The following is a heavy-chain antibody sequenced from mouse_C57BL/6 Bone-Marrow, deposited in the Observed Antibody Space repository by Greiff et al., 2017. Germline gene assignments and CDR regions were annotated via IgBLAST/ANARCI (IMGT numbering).Heavy chain of an antibody. Sequence: VQLQQSGAELARPGASVKLSCKASGYTFTSYGISWVKQSTGQGLEWIGEFYPRSGNTYYNEKFKGKATLTADKSSSTAYMELRSLTSEDSAVYFCAGKGMDWYFDVWGTGTTVTVSS. CDR3: AGKGMDWYFDV. D-gene: IGHD2-3*01. V-gene: IGHV1-81*01. CDR2: FYPRSGNT. CDR1: GYTFTSYG. J-gene: IGHJ1*03.